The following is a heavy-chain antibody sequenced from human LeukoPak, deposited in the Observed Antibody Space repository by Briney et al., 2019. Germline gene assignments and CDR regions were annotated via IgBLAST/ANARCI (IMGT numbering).Heavy chain of an antibody. CDR1: GFTVSSNF. V-gene: IGHV3-53*01. CDR3: ARETTLRGYSYGSLDY. CDR2: IYSGGST. Sequence: GGSLRLSCAASGFTVSSNFMSWVRQAPGKGLEWVSVIYSGGSTFYADSVKGRFTMSRDNSKSTLYLQMNSLRAEDTAVYYCARETTLRGYSYGSLDYWGQGTLVTVSS. D-gene: IGHD5-18*01. J-gene: IGHJ4*02.